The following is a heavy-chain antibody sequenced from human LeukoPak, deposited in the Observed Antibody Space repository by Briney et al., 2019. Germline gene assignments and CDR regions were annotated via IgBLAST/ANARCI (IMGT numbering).Heavy chain of an antibody. J-gene: IGHJ6*02. CDR2: IYSGGST. CDR1: GFTVSSNY. V-gene: IGHV3-53*01. CDR3: ARNGYDLYYYGMDV. Sequence: GGSLRLSCAASGFTVSSNYMSWVRQAPGKGLEWVSVIYSGGSTYYADSVKGRFTISRDNSKNTLYLQMNSLRAEDTAVYYCARNGYDLYYYGMDVWGQGTTVTVSS. D-gene: IGHD5-12*01.